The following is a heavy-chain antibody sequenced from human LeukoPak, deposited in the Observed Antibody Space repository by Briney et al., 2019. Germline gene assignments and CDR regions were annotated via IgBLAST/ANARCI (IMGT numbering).Heavy chain of an antibody. D-gene: IGHD3-10*01. CDR3: ARGGMMVRGVIGPVDY. V-gene: IGHV4-31*03. Sequence: PSETLSLTCTVSGGSISSSTDYWGWIRQPPGKGLEWIGYIYYSGSTYYNPSLKSRVTISVDTSKNQFSLKLSSVTAADTAVYYCARGGMMVRGVIGPVDYWGQGTLVTVSS. CDR2: IYYSGST. J-gene: IGHJ4*02. CDR1: GGSISSSTDY.